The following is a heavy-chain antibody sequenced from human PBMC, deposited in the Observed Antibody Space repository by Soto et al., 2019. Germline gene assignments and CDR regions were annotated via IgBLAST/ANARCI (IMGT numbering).Heavy chain of an antibody. Sequence: QVQLVESGGGVVQPGRSLRLSCAASGFTFSSYGMHWVRQAPGKGLEWVAVISYHGSNKYYADSVKGRFTISRDNSKNTLYLQMNSLRAEDTAVYYCANHQLRGVRGVITYYYGMDVWGQGTTVTVSS. CDR2: ISYHGSNK. D-gene: IGHD3-10*01. V-gene: IGHV3-30*18. CDR3: ANHQLRGVRGVITYYYGMDV. CDR1: GFTFSSYG. J-gene: IGHJ6*02.